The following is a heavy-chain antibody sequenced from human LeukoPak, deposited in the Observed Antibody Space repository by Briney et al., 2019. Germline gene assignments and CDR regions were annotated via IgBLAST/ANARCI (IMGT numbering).Heavy chain of an antibody. V-gene: IGHV3-33*01. CDR3: ARDSAIFGVVIGRGNFDY. Sequence: TGGSLRLSCAASGFTFSSYGMHWVRQAPGKGLEWVAVIWYDGSNKYYADSVKGRFTISRDNSKNSLYLQMNSLRAEDTAVYYCARDSAIFGVVIGRGNFDYWGQGTLVTVSS. CDR2: IWYDGSNK. CDR1: GFTFSSYG. D-gene: IGHD3-3*01. J-gene: IGHJ4*02.